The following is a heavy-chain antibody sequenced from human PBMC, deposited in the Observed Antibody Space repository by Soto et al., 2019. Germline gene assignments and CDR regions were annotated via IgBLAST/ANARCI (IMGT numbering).Heavy chain of an antibody. Sequence: SVKVSCKASGGTFSSYAISWVRQAPGQGLEWMGGIIPIFGTANYAQKFQGRVTITADKSTSTAYMELSSLRSEDTAVYYCARDSRYCSSTSCSNSMDVWGQGTTVTVSS. V-gene: IGHV1-69*06. J-gene: IGHJ6*02. CDR1: GGTFSSYA. D-gene: IGHD2-2*01. CDR2: IIPIFGTA. CDR3: ARDSRYCSSTSCSNSMDV.